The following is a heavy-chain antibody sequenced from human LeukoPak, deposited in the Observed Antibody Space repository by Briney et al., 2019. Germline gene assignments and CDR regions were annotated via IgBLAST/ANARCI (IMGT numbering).Heavy chain of an antibody. D-gene: IGHD2-2*01. V-gene: IGHV3-23*01. CDR1: GFTFSSYA. J-gene: IGHJ4*02. Sequence: GGSLRLSCAASGFTFSSYAMSWVRQAPGKGLEWVSSISGSGNRTYYADSVKGRFTISRDNAKNSLYLQMNSLRAEDTAVYYCVRAVGTADSYWGQGALVTVSS. CDR2: ISGSGNRT. CDR3: VRAVGTADSY.